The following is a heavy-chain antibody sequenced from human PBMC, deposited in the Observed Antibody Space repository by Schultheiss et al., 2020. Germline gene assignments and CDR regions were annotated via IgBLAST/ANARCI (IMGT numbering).Heavy chain of an antibody. CDR2: IYYSGST. CDR1: GGSISGYY. CDR3: ARGAGTVTTVGADFDY. V-gene: IGHV4-59*12. Sequence: SETLSLTCTVSGGSISGYYWSWIRQPPGKGLEWIGYIYYSGSTNYNPSLKSRVTISVDTSKNQFSLKLSSVTAADTAVYYCARGAGTVTTVGADFDYWGQGTLVTGSS. D-gene: IGHD4-17*01. J-gene: IGHJ4*02.